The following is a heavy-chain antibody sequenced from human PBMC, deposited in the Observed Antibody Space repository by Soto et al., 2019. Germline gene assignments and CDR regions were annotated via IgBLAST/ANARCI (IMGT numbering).Heavy chain of an antibody. CDR2: IIPILGIA. Sequence: SVKVSCKASGGTFSSYTISWVRQAPGQGLEWMGRIIPILGIANYAQKFQGRVTITADKSTSTAYMELSSLRSEDTAVYYCARDSGDFWSGYYDWWFDPWGQGTLVTVSS. D-gene: IGHD3-3*01. CDR1: GGTFSSYT. CDR3: ARDSGDFWSGYYDWWFDP. J-gene: IGHJ5*02. V-gene: IGHV1-69*04.